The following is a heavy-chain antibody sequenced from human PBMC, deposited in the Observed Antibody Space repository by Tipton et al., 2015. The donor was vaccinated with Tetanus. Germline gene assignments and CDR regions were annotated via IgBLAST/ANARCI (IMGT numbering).Heavy chain of an antibody. D-gene: IGHD1/OR15-1a*01. CDR3: ARDPTRRFDY. CDR2: IKHDGSEN. V-gene: IGHV3-7*01. Sequence: SLRLSCAASRFISSDHYMDWVRQAPGKGLEWVANIKHDGSENYYVDSVKGRFTISRDNAKNSLYLQMNSLRAEDTAVYYCARDPTRRFDYWGPGTLVTVSS. CDR1: RFISSDHY. J-gene: IGHJ4*02.